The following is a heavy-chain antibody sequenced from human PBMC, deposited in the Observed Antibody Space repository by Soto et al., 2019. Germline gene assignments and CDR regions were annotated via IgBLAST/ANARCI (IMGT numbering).Heavy chain of an antibody. J-gene: IGHJ4*02. D-gene: IGHD6-13*01. CDR3: ASRHSSPYFDY. CDR2: IYYSGST. CDR1: GGSISSGDYY. Sequence: QVQLQESGPGLVKPSQTLSLTCTVSGGSISSGDYYWSWIRQPPGKGLEWIGSIYYSGSTYYNPSLKRRVTISVDPSKNQFSLKMNSVTAADTAVYYCASRHSSPYFDYWGQGTLVTVSS. V-gene: IGHV4-30-4*01.